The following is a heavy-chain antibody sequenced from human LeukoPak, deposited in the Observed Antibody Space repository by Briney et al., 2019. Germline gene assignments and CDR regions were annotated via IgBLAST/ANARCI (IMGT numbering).Heavy chain of an antibody. Sequence: ASVKVSCKTSGYTFTGYYIHWVRQAPGQGLEWLGWINPNTGGTNYAQTFQGRVVLTSDTSVETAYVDLSSLKSDDTAIYYCARALVSNYVHDAFDFWGQGTMVTVSS. CDR3: ARALVSNYVHDAFDF. CDR1: GYTFTGYY. CDR2: INPNTGGT. V-gene: IGHV1-2*02. J-gene: IGHJ3*01. D-gene: IGHD4-11*01.